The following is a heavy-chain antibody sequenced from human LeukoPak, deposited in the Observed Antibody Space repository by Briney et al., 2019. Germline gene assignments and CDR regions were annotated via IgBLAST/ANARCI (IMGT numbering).Heavy chain of an antibody. V-gene: IGHV3-23*01. CDR1: GFTFSSYS. Sequence: PGGSLRLSCAASGFTFSSYSMNWVRQAPGKGLEWVSAISGSGGSTYYADSVKGRFTISRDNSKNTLYLQMNSLRAEDTAVYYCARDLGYYDSSGDYRGAEYFQHWGQGTLVTVSS. D-gene: IGHD3-22*01. CDR3: ARDLGYYDSSGDYRGAEYFQH. CDR2: ISGSGGST. J-gene: IGHJ1*01.